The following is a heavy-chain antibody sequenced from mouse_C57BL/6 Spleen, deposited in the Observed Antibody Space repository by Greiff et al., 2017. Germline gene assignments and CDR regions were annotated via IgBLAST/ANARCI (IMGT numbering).Heavy chain of an antibody. Sequence: HLVESGPELVKPGASVKISCKASGYSFTDYNMNWVKQSNGKSLEWIGVINPNYGTTSYNQKFKGKATLTVDQSSSTAYMQLNSLTSEDSAVYYCASGADDYEDKYFDVWGTGTTVTVSS. J-gene: IGHJ1*03. CDR2: INPNYGTT. CDR3: ASGADDYEDKYFDV. V-gene: IGHV1-39*01. CDR1: GYSFTDYN. D-gene: IGHD2-4*01.